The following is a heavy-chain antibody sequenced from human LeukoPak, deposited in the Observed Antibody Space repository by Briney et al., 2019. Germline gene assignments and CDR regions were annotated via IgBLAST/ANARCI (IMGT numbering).Heavy chain of an antibody. Sequence: PSETLSLTCTVSGGSISNYYWSWIRQPPGKGLEWIGYIYYSGSTNYNPSLKSRVTISVDTSKNQFSLKLNSVTAADTAVYYCARGSGRHDGFDNWGQGTLVTVSS. J-gene: IGHJ4*02. CDR1: GGSISNYY. V-gene: IGHV4-59*01. CDR2: IYYSGST. D-gene: IGHD1-26*01. CDR3: ARGSGRHDGFDN.